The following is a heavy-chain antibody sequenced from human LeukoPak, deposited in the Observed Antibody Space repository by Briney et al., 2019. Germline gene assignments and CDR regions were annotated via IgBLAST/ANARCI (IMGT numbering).Heavy chain of an antibody. D-gene: IGHD5/OR15-5a*01. Sequence: GGSLRLSCAASGFTFSDYSMSWVRQAPGKGLEWVSSISSSSDYTYYADSVKGRFTISRDNARNSLYLQMNSLRAEDTAVYYCARSRSVSNYKGMDVWGQGTTVTVSS. CDR1: GFTFSDYS. CDR2: ISSSSDYT. J-gene: IGHJ6*02. CDR3: ARSRSVSNYKGMDV. V-gene: IGHV3-21*01.